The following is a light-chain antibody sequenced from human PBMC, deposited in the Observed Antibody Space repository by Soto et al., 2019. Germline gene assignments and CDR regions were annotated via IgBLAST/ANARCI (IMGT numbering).Light chain of an antibody. Sequence: QSVLTQPPSASGSPGQSVTISCTGNSNDVGHSNLISWYQQHPGKGPKLIIYEVSKRPSGVTDRFSGSKSGNTASLSVSGLQDEDEADYFCNAQADNGKHVFGTGTKVTVL. CDR2: EVS. CDR3: NAQADNGKHV. J-gene: IGLJ1*01. V-gene: IGLV2-8*01. CDR1: SNDVGHSNL.